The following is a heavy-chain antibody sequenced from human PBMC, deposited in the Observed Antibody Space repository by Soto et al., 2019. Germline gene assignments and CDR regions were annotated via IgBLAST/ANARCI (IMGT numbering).Heavy chain of an antibody. CDR1: GGSISGYY. CDR2: MYNTGST. V-gene: IGHV4-59*12. J-gene: IGHJ4*02. D-gene: IGHD4-4*01. CDR3: ARGMTTVTTIDY. Sequence: PSETLSLTCTVSGGSISGYYWSWIRQPPGKGLEWIGYMYNTGSTDYNPSFKSRVTISVDTSKNQFSLKLSSVTAADTAVYYCARGMTTVTTIDYWGQGTLVTVSS.